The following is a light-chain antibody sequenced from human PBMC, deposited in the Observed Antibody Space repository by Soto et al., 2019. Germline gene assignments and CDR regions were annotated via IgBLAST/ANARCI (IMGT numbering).Light chain of an antibody. CDR3: CLYAVTFYV. J-gene: IGLJ1*01. CDR2: DVS. Sequence: QSVLTQPRSVSGSPGQSVTISCTGTSSDVGTYDFVSWYQQHPGKAPSLMIFDVSERPSGVPDRFSGSKSGNTASLTISGLQAEDEADYYCCLYAVTFYVFGTGTKLTVL. CDR1: SSDVGTYDF. V-gene: IGLV2-11*01.